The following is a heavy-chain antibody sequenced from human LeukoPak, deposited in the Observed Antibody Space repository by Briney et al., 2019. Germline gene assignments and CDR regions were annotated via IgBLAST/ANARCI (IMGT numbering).Heavy chain of an antibody. CDR2: ISSGSSTT. CDR3: ARGDYGGDYFDY. D-gene: IGHD4-23*01. V-gene: IGHV3-48*04. J-gene: IGHJ4*02. Sequence: GSLRLSCAASGFTFSPLGMNWVRQAPGRGLEWVSYISSGSSTTYYADSVEGRFTISRDNAKNSLYLQMNSLRAEDTAVYYCARGDYGGDYFDYWGQGTLVTVSS. CDR1: GFTFSPLG.